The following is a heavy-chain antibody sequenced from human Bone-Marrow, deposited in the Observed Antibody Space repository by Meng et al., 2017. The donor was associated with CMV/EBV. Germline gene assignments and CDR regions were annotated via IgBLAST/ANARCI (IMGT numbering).Heavy chain of an antibody. D-gene: IGHD3-16*01. Sequence: QESGRGMWQPSETLSTTCCVSCDRIKNDNGHWVRQPADQGLEWIGLIQVIGHTVYNPSLKSRVTVSLDASKSQFSLTLNSVTAADTATYYCAGSRPGGGACDYWGQGILVTVSS. CDR2: IQVIGHT. J-gene: IGHJ4*02. CDR1: CDRIKNDN. CDR3: AGSRPGGGACDY. V-gene: IGHV4-4*07.